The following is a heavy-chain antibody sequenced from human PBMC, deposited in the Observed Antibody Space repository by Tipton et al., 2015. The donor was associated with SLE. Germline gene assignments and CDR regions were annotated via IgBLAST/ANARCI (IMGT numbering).Heavy chain of an antibody. CDR2: LYNNGNT. CDR3: ARGGLGGNSLYYHFYGMDV. Sequence: TLSLTCSVSGGSISTYFWTWIRQPPGKGLEWIGHLYNNGNTNYNPSLKSRLTLSVGTSQNQFSLKLSSVTAADTAVYYCARGGLGGNSLYYHFYGMDVWGQGTTVTVSS. J-gene: IGHJ6*02. D-gene: IGHD3-10*01. V-gene: IGHV4-59*01. CDR1: GGSISTYF.